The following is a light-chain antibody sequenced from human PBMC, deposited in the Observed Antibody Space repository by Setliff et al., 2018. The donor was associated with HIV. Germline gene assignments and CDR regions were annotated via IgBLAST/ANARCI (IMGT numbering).Light chain of an antibody. CDR1: SSDIGAFDF. CDR2: DVT. CDR3: ASYANSDVFI. V-gene: IGLV2-14*03. Sequence: QSALTQPASVSGSLGQLITVSCTGTSSDIGAFDFVSWYRQHPGKAPELMIYDVTNRPSGVSHRFSGSKSGNTASLTISGLQAEDEAGYYCASYANSDVFIFGSGTKVTVL. J-gene: IGLJ1*01.